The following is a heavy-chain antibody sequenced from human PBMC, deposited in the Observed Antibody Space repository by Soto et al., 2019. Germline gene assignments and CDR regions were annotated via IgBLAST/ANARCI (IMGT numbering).Heavy chain of an antibody. Sequence: EVQLVESGGGLVKPGGSLRLSCAASGFTFSSYSMSWVRQAPGKGLEWVSSISSSSSYIYYADSVKGRFTISRDNAKNSLYLQMNSLRAEDTAVYYCARQLIAAAGTDYWGQGTLVTVSS. V-gene: IGHV3-21*01. CDR1: GFTFSSYS. D-gene: IGHD6-13*01. CDR2: ISSSSSYI. CDR3: ARQLIAAAGTDY. J-gene: IGHJ4*02.